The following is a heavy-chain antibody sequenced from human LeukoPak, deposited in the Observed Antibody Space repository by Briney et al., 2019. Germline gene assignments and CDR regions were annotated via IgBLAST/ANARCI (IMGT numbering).Heavy chain of an antibody. CDR2: VHRSGST. Sequence: PSETLSLTCTVSGGSISGYYWSWIRQPPGKGLEWIGSVHRSGSTYYNPSLKSRVTISVDTSKNEFSLKLSSVTAADTAVYYCGRAAVPTSYFDYWGQGTVVTVSS. CDR1: GGSISGYY. V-gene: IGHV4-38-2*02. J-gene: IGHJ4*02. D-gene: IGHD6-13*01. CDR3: GRAAVPTSYFDY.